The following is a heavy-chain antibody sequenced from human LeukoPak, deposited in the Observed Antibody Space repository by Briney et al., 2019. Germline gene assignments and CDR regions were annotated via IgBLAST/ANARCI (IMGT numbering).Heavy chain of an antibody. V-gene: IGHV4-61*02. D-gene: IGHD5-12*01. CDR1: GGSISSGSYY. J-gene: IGHJ4*02. CDR3: ARASALAFDY. CDR2: IYTSGST. Sequence: SETLSLTCTASGGSISSGSYYWSWIRQPAGKGLEWIGRIYTSGSTNYNPSLKSRVTISVDTSKNQFSLKLNSVTAADTAVYHCARASALAFDYWGQGTLVTVSS.